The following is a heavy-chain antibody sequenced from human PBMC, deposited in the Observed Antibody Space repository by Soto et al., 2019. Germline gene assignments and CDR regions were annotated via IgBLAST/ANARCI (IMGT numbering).Heavy chain of an antibody. CDR3: AKDFRSYWFDP. CDR1: GFTFSNAW. Sequence: EVQLVESGGGLVKPGGSLRLSCAASGFTFSNAWMSWVRQAPGKGLEWVGRIKSKTDGGTTDYAAPVKGRFTISRDNSKNTLYLQMNSLRAEDTAVYYCAKDFRSYWFDPWGQGTLVTVSS. J-gene: IGHJ5*02. D-gene: IGHD1-26*01. V-gene: IGHV3-15*01. CDR2: IKSKTDGGTT.